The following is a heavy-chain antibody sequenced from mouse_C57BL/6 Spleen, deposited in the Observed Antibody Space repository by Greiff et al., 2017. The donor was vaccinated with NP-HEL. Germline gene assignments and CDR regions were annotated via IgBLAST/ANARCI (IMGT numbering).Heavy chain of an antibody. CDR3: ARGSYSNYGRGFDY. CDR2: ISYDGSN. Sequence: ESGPGLVKPSQSLSLTCSVTGYSITSGYYWNWIRQFPGNKLEWMGYISYDGSNNYNPSLKNRISITRDTSKNQFFLKLNSVTTEDTATYYCARGSYSNYGRGFDYWGQGTTLTVSS. D-gene: IGHD2-5*01. CDR1: GYSITSGYY. V-gene: IGHV3-6*01. J-gene: IGHJ2*01.